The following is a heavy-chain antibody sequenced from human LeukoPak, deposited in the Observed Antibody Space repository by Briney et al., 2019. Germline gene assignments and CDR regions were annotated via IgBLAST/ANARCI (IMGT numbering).Heavy chain of an antibody. Sequence: ASVKVSCKASGYTFTSYGISWVRQAPGQGLEWMGWISAYNGNINYAQKLQGRVTMTTDTSTSTAYMELRSLRSDDTAVYYCARALGGYCSSTSCYDYYYYYMDVWGKGTTVTVSS. CDR1: GYTFTSYG. CDR3: ARALGGYCSSTSCYDYYYYYMDV. V-gene: IGHV1-18*01. CDR2: ISAYNGNI. J-gene: IGHJ6*03. D-gene: IGHD2-2*03.